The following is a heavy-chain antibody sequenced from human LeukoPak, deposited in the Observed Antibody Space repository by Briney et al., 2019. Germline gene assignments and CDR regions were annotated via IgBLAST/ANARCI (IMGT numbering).Heavy chain of an antibody. D-gene: IGHD4-17*01. CDR3: AREREGPYGYLDY. CDR1: GGSINSYD. J-gene: IGHJ4*02. V-gene: IGHV4-4*07. CDR2: IYTSGSP. Sequence: PSETLSLTCTVSGGSINSYDWSWIRQPAGKGLEWIGRIYTSGSPNYNPSLKSRVTISVDTSKNQFSLKLSSVTAADTAVYYCAREREGPYGYLDYWGQGILVTVPS.